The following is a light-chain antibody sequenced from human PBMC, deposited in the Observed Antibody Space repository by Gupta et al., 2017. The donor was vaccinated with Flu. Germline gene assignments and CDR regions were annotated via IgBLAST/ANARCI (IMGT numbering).Light chain of an antibody. CDR1: VLAKKY. CDR2: KDT. J-gene: IGLJ2*01. CDR3: YSATDNIVI. V-gene: IGLV3-27*01. Sequence: YELTQPSSVSVSPGQTASITCSGDVLAKKYTRWLRQRPGQAPVLIIYKDTERPSGIPDRFSGSSAGTTVTLTISGAEVEDEGDYFCYSATDNIVIFGGGTQLTVL.